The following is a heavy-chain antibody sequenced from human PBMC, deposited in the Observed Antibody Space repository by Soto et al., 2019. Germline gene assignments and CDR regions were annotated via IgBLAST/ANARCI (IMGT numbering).Heavy chain of an antibody. J-gene: IGHJ3*01. CDR3: ARVKVPAAVLGAFEV. Sequence: QAQLVQSGGEMKKAGASVKVSCKASGYTFTTYGITWVRQAPGQGLDWMGWINPLKGDTKSAANFQDRVTMTTDTSTRTAYMELRSIRSDDTAVYYCARVKVPAAVLGAFEVWGQGTLVTVSS. CDR2: INPLKGDT. D-gene: IGHD2-2*01. CDR1: GYTFTTYG. V-gene: IGHV1-18*01.